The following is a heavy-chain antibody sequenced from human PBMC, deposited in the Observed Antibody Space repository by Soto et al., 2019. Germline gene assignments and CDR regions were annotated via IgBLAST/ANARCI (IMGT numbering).Heavy chain of an antibody. CDR2: MNPNSGNT. CDR3: ARGPYCSGGSCYPRRYNCFEP. V-gene: IGHV1-8*01. D-gene: IGHD2-15*01. Sequence: ASVKVSCKASGYTFTSYDINWVRQATGQGLEWMRWMNPNSGNTGYAQKFQGRVTMTRNTSISTAYIELSSLRSEDTAVYYCARGPYCSGGSCYPRRYNCFEPWGQGTLVTVSS. CDR1: GYTFTSYD. J-gene: IGHJ5*02.